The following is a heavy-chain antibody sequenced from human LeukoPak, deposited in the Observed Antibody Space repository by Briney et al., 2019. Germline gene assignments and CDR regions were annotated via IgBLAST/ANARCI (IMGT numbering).Heavy chain of an antibody. CDR1: GFTFTTFW. J-gene: IGHJ4*02. V-gene: IGHV3-74*01. D-gene: IGHD3-22*01. CDR3: VRDWGYDSSGYWQKYFDT. CDR2: INHDGSST. Sequence: GGSLRLSCATSGFTFTTFWMHWVRQAPGKGLVWVSRINHDGSSTNYADSVKGRFTISRDNAKNTVYLQMNSLRAEDTAVFYCVRDWGYDSSGYWQKYFDTWGQGTLVTVSS.